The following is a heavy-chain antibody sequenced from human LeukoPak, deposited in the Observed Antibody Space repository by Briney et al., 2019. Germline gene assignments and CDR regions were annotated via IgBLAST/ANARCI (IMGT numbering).Heavy chain of an antibody. Sequence: GGSLRPSCAASGFTVSSNYMSWVRQAPGKGLEWVSVIYSGGSTYYADSVKGRFTISRHNSKNTLYLQMNSLKTEDTAVYHCTSPYYYGSGSLSDYWGQGTLVTVSS. CDR1: GFTVSSNY. V-gene: IGHV3-53*01. J-gene: IGHJ4*02. CDR3: TSPYYYGSGSLSDY. CDR2: IYSGGST. D-gene: IGHD3-10*01.